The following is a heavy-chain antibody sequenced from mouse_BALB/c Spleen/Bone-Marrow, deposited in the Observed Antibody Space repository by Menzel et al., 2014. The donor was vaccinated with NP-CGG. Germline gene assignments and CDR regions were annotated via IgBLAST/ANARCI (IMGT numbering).Heavy chain of an antibody. V-gene: IGHV1-80*01. CDR3: ASRGDCSYAMDY. CDR1: GYSFSNYW. J-gene: IGHJ4*01. CDR2: IYPGDGDT. Sequence: QVQLQQSGAELVRPGSSVKISCKSSGYSFSNYWMNWMKQRPGQGLEWIGQIYPGDGDTNYNGKFKGKATLTADKSSSTDYMQLSSLTSEDSAVYCCASRGDCSYAMDYWGQGTSVTVSS.